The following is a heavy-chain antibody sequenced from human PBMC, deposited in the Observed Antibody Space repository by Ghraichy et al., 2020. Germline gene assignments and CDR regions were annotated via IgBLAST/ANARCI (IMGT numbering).Heavy chain of an antibody. Sequence: SVKVSCKASGGTFSSYAISWVRQAPGQGLEWMGGIIPIFGTANYAQKFQGRVTITADKSTSTAYMELSSLRSEDTAVYYCARALVVGDYYDSSGYPWYWFDPWGQGTLVTVSS. D-gene: IGHD3-22*01. CDR1: GGTFSSYA. J-gene: IGHJ5*02. CDR2: IIPIFGTA. CDR3: ARALVVGDYYDSSGYPWYWFDP. V-gene: IGHV1-69*06.